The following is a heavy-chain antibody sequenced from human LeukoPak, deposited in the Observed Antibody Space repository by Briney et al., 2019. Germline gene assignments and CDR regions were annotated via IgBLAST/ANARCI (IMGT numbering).Heavy chain of an antibody. J-gene: IGHJ4*02. Sequence: ASVKVSCKASGYTFTGYYMHWVRQAPGQGLEWMGWINPNSGGTNYAQKFQGRVTMTRDTSISTAYMELSRLRSDDTAVYYCARDRGKLRFVVVPAAVDYWGQGTLVTVSS. D-gene: IGHD2-2*01. CDR3: ARDRGKLRFVVVPAAVDY. V-gene: IGHV1-2*02. CDR1: GYTFTGYY. CDR2: INPNSGGT.